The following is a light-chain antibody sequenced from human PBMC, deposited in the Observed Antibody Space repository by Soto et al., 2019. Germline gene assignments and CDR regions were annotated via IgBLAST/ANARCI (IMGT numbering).Light chain of an antibody. J-gene: IGLJ1*01. CDR2: EVS. CDR1: SSDVGGYNY. Sequence: QSARTQPASVSGSPGQSITISCTGNSSDVGGYNYVAWYQQHPGKVPRLMIYEVSNRPSGVSNRFSGSKSGSTASLTISGLQAEDEADYYCISYTSSSTSYVFGTGTKV. V-gene: IGLV2-14*01. CDR3: ISYTSSSTSYV.